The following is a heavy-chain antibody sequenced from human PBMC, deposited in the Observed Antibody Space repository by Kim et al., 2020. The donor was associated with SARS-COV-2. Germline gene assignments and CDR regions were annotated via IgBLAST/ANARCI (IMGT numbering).Heavy chain of an antibody. V-gene: IGHV3-72*01. D-gene: IGHD4-17*01. CDR3: ARGCDDYGDNRRFSDY. CDR2: TRNKANSYST. J-gene: IGHJ4*02. CDR1: GFTFSDHY. Sequence: GGSLRLSCAASGFTFSDHYMDWVRQTPGKGLEWVVRTRNKANSYSTEYAASVAGRFTISRDDSKNSLYLQMNSLKTEDTSVYYCARGCDDYGDNRRFSDYWGQGTMVTVSS.